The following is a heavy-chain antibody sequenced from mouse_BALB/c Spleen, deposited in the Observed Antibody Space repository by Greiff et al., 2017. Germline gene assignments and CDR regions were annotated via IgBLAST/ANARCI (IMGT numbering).Heavy chain of an antibody. CDR2: ISSGGST. CDR1: GFTFSSYA. D-gene: IGHD2-1*01. V-gene: IGHV5-6-5*01. J-gene: IGHJ3*01. Sequence: EVQLMESGGGLVKPGGSLKLSCAASGFTFSSYAMSWVRQTPEKRLEWVASISSGGSTYYPDSVKGRFTISRDNARNILYLQMSSLRSEDTAMYYCAREGVYYGKEFAYWGQGTLVTVSA. CDR3: AREGVYYGKEFAY.